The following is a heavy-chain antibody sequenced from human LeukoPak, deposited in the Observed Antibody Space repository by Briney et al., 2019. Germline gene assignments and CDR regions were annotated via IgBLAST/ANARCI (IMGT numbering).Heavy chain of an antibody. CDR2: TYYSGST. V-gene: IGHV4-30-4*01. D-gene: IGHD3-22*01. Sequence: SETLSLTCTVSGVSISSGDYYWSWIRQPPGKGLEWIGYTYYSGSTYYNPSLKSRVTISVDTSKNQFSLKLGSVTAADTAVYYCARPYYYDSRIDPWGQGTRVTVSS. CDR1: GVSISSGDYY. CDR3: ARPYYYDSRIDP. J-gene: IGHJ5*02.